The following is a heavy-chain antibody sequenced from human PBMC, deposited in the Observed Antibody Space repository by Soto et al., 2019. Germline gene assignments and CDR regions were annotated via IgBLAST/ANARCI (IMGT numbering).Heavy chain of an antibody. CDR3: ISHSPEDMIRT. J-gene: IGHJ4*02. CDR2: IRNKANSYAT. V-gene: IGHV3-73*01. D-gene: IGHD2-15*01. Sequence: GGSLRLSCAASGFTFSGSSVHWVRQAFGKGLEWVGRIRNKANSYATAYAASVRGRFTISRDDSKNTAFLQMNSLNTEDTAVYYCISHSPEDMIRTWGQGTLVTVSS. CDR1: GFTFSGSS.